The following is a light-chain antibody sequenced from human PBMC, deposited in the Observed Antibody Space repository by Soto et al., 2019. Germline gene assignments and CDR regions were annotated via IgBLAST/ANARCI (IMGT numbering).Light chain of an antibody. CDR2: DAS. CDR1: QGISSW. J-gene: IGKJ4*02. CDR3: QQANSFPFT. Sequence: DIQMTQSPSSVSASVGDRVTITCRASQGISSWLGWYQQKPGKAPKLLIYDASSLQSGVPARFSGSGSGRDFTHTFSSLQPEDFATYYCQQANSFPFTFGGGTKEEIK. V-gene: IGKV1D-12*01.